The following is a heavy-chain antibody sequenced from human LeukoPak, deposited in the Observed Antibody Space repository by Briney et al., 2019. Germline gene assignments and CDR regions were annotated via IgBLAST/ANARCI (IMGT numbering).Heavy chain of an antibody. Sequence: PGGSLRLSCAASGFTVTTNYMSWVRQAPGRGLEWIAVLISGATTRYADSVRGRFTISGDYPKNTLYLEMNYLRDADTAVYHCARDENVEPAFGYWGQGTLVTVSS. CDR1: GFTVTTNY. V-gene: IGHV3-66*01. J-gene: IGHJ4*02. CDR3: ARDENVEPAFGY. D-gene: IGHD1-1*01. CDR2: LISGATT.